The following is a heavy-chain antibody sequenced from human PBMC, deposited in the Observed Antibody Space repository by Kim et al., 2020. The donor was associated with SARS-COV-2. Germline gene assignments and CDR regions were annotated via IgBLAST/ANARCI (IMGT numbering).Heavy chain of an antibody. Sequence: SQTLSLTCAVYGGSFSGYYWSWIRQPPGKGLEWIGEINHSGSTNYNPSLKSRVTISVDTSKNQFSLKLSSVTAADTAVYYCARKARPEGIAAPGGFAFDIWGQGTMVTVSS. CDR3: ARKARPEGIAAPGGFAFDI. CDR1: GGSFSGYY. V-gene: IGHV4-34*01. D-gene: IGHD6-13*01. J-gene: IGHJ3*02. CDR2: INHSGST.